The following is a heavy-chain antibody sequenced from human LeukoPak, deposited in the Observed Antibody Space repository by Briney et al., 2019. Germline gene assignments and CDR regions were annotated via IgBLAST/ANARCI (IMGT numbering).Heavy chain of an antibody. CDR3: AKASEAAAGTGTDYYMDV. CDR1: GFTFDDYT. Sequence: GGSLRLSCAASGFTFDDYTMHWVRQAPGKGLEWVSLISWDGGSTYYADSVKGRFTISRDNSKNSLYLQMNSLRTEDTALYYCAKASEAAAGTGTDYYMDVWGKGTTVTVSS. CDR2: ISWDGGST. D-gene: IGHD6-13*01. V-gene: IGHV3-43*01. J-gene: IGHJ6*03.